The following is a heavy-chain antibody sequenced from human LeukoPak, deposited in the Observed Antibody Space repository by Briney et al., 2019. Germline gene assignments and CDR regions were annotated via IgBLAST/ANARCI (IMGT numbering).Heavy chain of an antibody. CDR3: ARGLRYCTNGVCYTYYFDY. CDR2: KNPNSGNT. CDR1: GYTFTSYD. Sequence: GASVKVSCKASGYTFTSYDINWVRQATGQGLEWMGWKNPNSGNTGYAQKFQGRVTMTRNTSISTAYMELSSLRSEDTAVYYCARGLRYCTNGVCYTYYFDYWGQGTLVTVSS. V-gene: IGHV1-8*01. J-gene: IGHJ4*02. D-gene: IGHD2-8*01.